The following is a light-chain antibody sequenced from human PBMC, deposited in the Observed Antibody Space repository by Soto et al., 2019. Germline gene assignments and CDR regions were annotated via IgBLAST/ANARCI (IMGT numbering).Light chain of an antibody. CDR1: QSVSSSY. V-gene: IGKV3-20*01. J-gene: IGKJ4*01. Sequence: EIVLTQSPGTLSLSPGERATLSCRASQSVSSSYLAWYQQKPGQAPRLFIYGASSRATGIPDRFSGGGSGTDFPLAISRLEPEAFAVYYCQHFGSSPPPTFGGGTKVEIK. CDR2: GAS. CDR3: QHFGSSPPPT.